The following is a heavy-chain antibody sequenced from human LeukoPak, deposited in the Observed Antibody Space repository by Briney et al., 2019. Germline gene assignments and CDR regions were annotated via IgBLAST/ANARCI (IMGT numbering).Heavy chain of an antibody. J-gene: IGHJ4*02. CDR3: AKALRWDYEGIFDY. CDR2: ISGSGGST. CDR1: GFTFSSYG. D-gene: IGHD4-17*01. V-gene: IGHV3-23*01. Sequence: GGSLRLSCAASGFTFSSYGMSWVRQAPGEGLEWVSAISGSGGSTYYADSVKGRFTISRDNSKNTLYLQMNSLRAEDTAVYYCAKALRWDYEGIFDYWGQGTLVTVSS.